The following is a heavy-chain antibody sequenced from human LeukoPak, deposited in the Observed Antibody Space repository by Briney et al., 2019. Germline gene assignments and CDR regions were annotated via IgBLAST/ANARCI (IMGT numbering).Heavy chain of an antibody. D-gene: IGHD1-7*01. CDR2: IYSGGNT. V-gene: IGHV3-53*01. CDR1: GFTFSSYA. Sequence: GGSLRLSCAASGFTFSSYAMSWVRQAPGKGLEWVSLIYSGGNTYYADSVKGRFTISRDNSKNTLYLQMNSLRAEDTAVYYCARSTNYYFDYWGQGTLVTVSS. J-gene: IGHJ4*02. CDR3: ARSTNYYFDY.